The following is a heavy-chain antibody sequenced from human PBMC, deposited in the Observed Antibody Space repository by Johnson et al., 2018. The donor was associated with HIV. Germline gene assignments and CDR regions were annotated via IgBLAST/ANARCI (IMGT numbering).Heavy chain of an antibody. V-gene: IGHV3-30*02. CDR2: IRYDGSNK. CDR1: GFTFSSYG. Sequence: QVQLVESGGGVVQPGGSLRLSCAASGFTFSSYGMHWVRQAPGKGLEWVAFIRYDGSNKYYADSVKGRFTISRDNSKNTLYMQMNSMRAEDTAVYYCVRGGSDAGHNSDVFDIWGQGTVVTVSS. CDR3: VRGGSDAGHNSDVFDI. J-gene: IGHJ3*02. D-gene: IGHD3-16*01.